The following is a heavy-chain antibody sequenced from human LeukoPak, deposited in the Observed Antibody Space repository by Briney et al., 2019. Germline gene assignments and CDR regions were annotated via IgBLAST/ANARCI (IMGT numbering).Heavy chain of an antibody. D-gene: IGHD3-10*01. CDR2: INHSGST. CDR1: GGSFSGYY. Sequence: SETLSLTCAVYGGSFSGYYWSWIRQPPGKGLEWIGEINHSGSTNYNPSLRSRVTISVDTSKNQFSLKLRSVTAADTAVYYCARVLTLLWFGEGGWFDPWGQGTLVTVSS. V-gene: IGHV4-34*01. CDR3: ARVLTLLWFGEGGWFDP. J-gene: IGHJ5*02.